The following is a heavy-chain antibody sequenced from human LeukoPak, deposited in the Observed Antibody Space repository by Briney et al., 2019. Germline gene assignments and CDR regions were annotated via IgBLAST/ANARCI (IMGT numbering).Heavy chain of an antibody. Sequence: PGGSLRLSCAASGFTLSNYWMHWVREAPGQGLVWVSRIYNDGSSTSYADSVKGRFTISRDNAKSTLYLQMNSLRAEDTAVYYCASVRGGSGSSYAADAFDIWGQGTMVTVSS. J-gene: IGHJ3*02. D-gene: IGHD1-26*01. V-gene: IGHV3-74*01. CDR1: GFTLSNYW. CDR2: IYNDGSST. CDR3: ASVRGGSGSSYAADAFDI.